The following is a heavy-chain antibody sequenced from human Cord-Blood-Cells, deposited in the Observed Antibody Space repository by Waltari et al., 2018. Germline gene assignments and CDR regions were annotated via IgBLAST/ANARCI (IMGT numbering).Heavy chain of an antibody. V-gene: IGHV3-43*01. CDR3: AKDREPYAFDI. CDR1: GFTFDDYT. Sequence: EVQLVESGGVVVQPGGSLRLSCAASGFTFDDYTLPWVRQDPGKGLEWVSLISWDCGSTYYADSVKGRFTISRDNSKNSLYLQMNSLRTEDTALYYRAKDREPYAFDIWGQGTMVTVSS. J-gene: IGHJ3*02. CDR2: ISWDCGST.